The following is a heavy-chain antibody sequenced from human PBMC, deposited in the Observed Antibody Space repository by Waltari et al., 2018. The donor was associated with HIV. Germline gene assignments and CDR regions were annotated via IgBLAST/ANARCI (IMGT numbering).Heavy chain of an antibody. V-gene: IGHV4-34*01. D-gene: IGHD3-10*01. CDR3: ARAREIQTSEVLFYYYYYYMDI. CDR1: GDPLTGYY. J-gene: IGHJ6*03. Sequence: QLQQWGAGLLRPSETLSLTCAVYGDPLTGYYWSWIRQSPQRGLEWIGEADHRGNTHYAPSLQSLVTISVDASKNQFSLSLASVTAADQGVYFCARAREIQTSEVLFYYYYYYMDIWGSGTTVTVS. CDR2: ADHRGNT.